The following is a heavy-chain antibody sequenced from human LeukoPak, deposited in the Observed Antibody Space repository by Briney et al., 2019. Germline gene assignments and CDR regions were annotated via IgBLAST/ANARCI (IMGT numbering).Heavy chain of an antibody. D-gene: IGHD6-13*01. V-gene: IGHV4-34*01. CDR3: ARGVPSIAAANQFDY. Sequence: PSETLSLTCAVYGGSFSGYYWSWIRQPPGKGLEWIGEINHSGSTNYNPSLKSRVTISVDTSKNQFSLKLSSVTAADTAVYYCARGVPSIAAANQFDYWGQGTLVTVSS. CDR2: INHSGST. CDR1: GGSFSGYY. J-gene: IGHJ4*02.